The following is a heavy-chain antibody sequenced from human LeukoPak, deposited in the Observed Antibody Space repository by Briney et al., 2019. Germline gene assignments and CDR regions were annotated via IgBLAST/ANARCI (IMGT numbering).Heavy chain of an antibody. CDR3: AKSRASSGVAPAGYDY. V-gene: IGHV3-23*01. CDR2: IVGSGGST. Sequence: GGPLRLSFEPPGFTFTGISITWVRKAPGRGLEGFSLIVGSGGSTYHADSVKGRFTISRDISKNTLYLQMNSLRAEDTAAYYCAKSRASSGVAPAGYDYWGQGTLVTVSS. CDR1: GFTFTGIS. J-gene: IGHJ4*02. D-gene: IGHD6-13*01.